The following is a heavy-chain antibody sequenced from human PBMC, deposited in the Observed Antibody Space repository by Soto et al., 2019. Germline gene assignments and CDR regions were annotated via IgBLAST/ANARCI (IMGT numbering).Heavy chain of an antibody. CDR2: IIPIFGTA. CDR3: AAVLRFLEWLPSGYYYDMDV. CDR1: GGTSSSYA. V-gene: IGHV1-69*06. J-gene: IGHJ6*02. Sequence: SVKVSCKASGGTSSSYAISWVRQAPGQGLEWMGGIIPIFGTANYAQKFQGRVTITADKSTSTAYMELSSLRSEDTAVYYCAAVLRFLEWLPSGYYYDMDVWGQGTTVTVSS. D-gene: IGHD3-3*01.